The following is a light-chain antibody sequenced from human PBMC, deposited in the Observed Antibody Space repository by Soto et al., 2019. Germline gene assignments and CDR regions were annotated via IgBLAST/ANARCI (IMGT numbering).Light chain of an antibody. CDR3: QQYGSSPPWT. V-gene: IGKV3-20*01. J-gene: IGKJ1*01. CDR1: QSVSSY. CDR2: GAS. Sequence: IVLKQSPATLSLSTGERATLSCRASQSVSSYLAWYQQKPGQAPRLLIYGASSRATGVPDRFSGSGSGTDFTLTISRLEPEDFAVYYCQQYGSSPPWTFGQGTIVDIK.